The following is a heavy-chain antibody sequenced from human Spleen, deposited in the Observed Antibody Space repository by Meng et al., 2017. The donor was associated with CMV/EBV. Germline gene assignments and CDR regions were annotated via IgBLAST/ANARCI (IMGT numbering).Heavy chain of an antibody. V-gene: IGHV1-18*01. CDR1: GYTFTSYG. D-gene: IGHD2-2*02. CDR2: ISAYNGNT. CDR3: ATLQYPYYFDY. J-gene: IGHJ4*02. Sequence: SCKASGYTFTSYGISWVRQAPGQGLEWMGWISAYNGNTNYAQKLQGRVTMTTDTSTSTAYMELRSLRSDDTAVYYCATLQYPYYFDYWGQGTLVTVSS.